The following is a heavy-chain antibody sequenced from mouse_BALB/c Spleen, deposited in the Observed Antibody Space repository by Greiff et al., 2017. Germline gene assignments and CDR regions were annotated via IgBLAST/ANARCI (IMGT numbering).Heavy chain of an antibody. V-gene: IGHV14-1*02. CDR2: IDPENGNT. D-gene: IGHD2-4*01. J-gene: IGHJ3*01. CDR1: GFNIKDYY. Sequence: DVQLQASGAELVRPGALVKLSCKASGFNIKDYYMHWVKQRPEQGLEWIGWIDPENGNTIYDPKFQGKASITADTSSNTAYLQLSSLTSEDTAVYYCARLGDYSPWFAYWGQGTLVTVSA. CDR3: ARLGDYSPWFAY.